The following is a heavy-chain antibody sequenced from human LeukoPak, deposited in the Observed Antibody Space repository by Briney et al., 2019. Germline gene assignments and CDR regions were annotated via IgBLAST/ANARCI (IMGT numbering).Heavy chain of an antibody. J-gene: IGHJ4*02. CDR1: GGSISSYY. V-gene: IGHV4-59*08. CDR3: ARPLHDYGDYDFGY. D-gene: IGHD4-17*01. CDR2: IYYSGST. Sequence: PETLSLTCTVSGGSISSYYWSWLRQPPGKGLEWIGYIYYSGSTNYNPSLKSRVTISVDTSKNQFSLKLSSVTAADTAVYYCARPLHDYGDYDFGYWGQGTLVTVSS.